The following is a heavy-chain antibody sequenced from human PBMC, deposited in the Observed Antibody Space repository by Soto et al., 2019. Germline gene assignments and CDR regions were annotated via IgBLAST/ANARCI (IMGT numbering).Heavy chain of an antibody. CDR3: ATSRAIVVVTGIPSLPYGMDV. CDR2: ISYDGSNK. CDR1: GFTFSSYG. V-gene: IGHV3-30*03. Sequence: GSLRLSCAASGFTFSSYGMHWVHQAPGKGLEWVAVISYDGSNKYYADSVKGRFTISRDNSKNTLYLQMNSLRAEDTAVYYCATSRAIVVVTGIPSLPYGMDVWGQGTTVTVSS. J-gene: IGHJ6*02. D-gene: IGHD2-21*02.